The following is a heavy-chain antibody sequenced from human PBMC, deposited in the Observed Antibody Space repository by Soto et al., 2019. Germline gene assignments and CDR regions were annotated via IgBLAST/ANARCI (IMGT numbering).Heavy chain of an antibody. J-gene: IGHJ6*02. V-gene: IGHV1-18*01. CDR3: TREGSAPYYYYGMDA. Sequence: ASVKVSCKASGYTFTSYGISWVRQAPGQGLEWMGWISAYNGNTNYSQKLQGRATMTTDTSTNTAYMELRSLRSDDTAIYYCTREGSAPYYYYGMDAWGQGTTVTVSS. CDR1: GYTFTSYG. CDR2: ISAYNGNT. D-gene: IGHD3-10*01.